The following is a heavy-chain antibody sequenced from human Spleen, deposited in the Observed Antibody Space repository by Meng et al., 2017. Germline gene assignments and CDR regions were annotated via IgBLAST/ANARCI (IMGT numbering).Heavy chain of an antibody. D-gene: IGHD5-18*01. CDR2: IYYSGGT. CDR3: ARATQRGYTLRVGFDP. CDR1: GGSISSSSYY. V-gene: IGHV4-39*01. Sequence: QLQLQESGPGLVKPSETLSLTGTVSGGSISSSSYYWGWIRQPPGKGLEWIGSIYYSGGTYYNPSLKSRVTISVDTSKNQFSLKLSSVTAADTAVYYCARATQRGYTLRVGFDPWGQGTLVTVSS. J-gene: IGHJ5*02.